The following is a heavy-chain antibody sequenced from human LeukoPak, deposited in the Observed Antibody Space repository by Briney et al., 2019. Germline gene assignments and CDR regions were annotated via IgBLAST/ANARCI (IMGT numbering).Heavy chain of an antibody. CDR3: ARAGLYYYDSSGYSHLPYYFDY. CDR1: GGSISSGGYY. D-gene: IGHD3-22*01. Sequence: SETLSLTCTVSGGSISSGGYYWSWIRQHPGTGLEWIGYIYYSGSTYYNPSLKSRVTISVDTSKNQFSLKLSSVTAADTAVHYCARAGLYYYDSSGYSHLPYYFDYWGQGTLVTVSS. V-gene: IGHV4-31*03. J-gene: IGHJ4*02. CDR2: IYYSGST.